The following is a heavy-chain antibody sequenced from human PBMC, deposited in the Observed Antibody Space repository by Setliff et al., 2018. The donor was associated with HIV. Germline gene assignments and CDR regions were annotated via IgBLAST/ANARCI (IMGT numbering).Heavy chain of an antibody. CDR2: IIHTGST. J-gene: IGHJ6*02. D-gene: IGHD2-2*01. CDR3: ARGRSCSSSSCYLVYYYYYGMDV. CDR1: GGSFSGYY. V-gene: IGHV4-34*01. Sequence: NPSETLSLTCAVYGGSFSGYYWSWIRQPPGKGLEWIGEIIHTGSTNYNPSLKSRVTISVDTSKNQFSLRLSSVTAAGTAVYYCARGRSCSSSSCYLVYYYYYGMDVWGHGSTVTVSS.